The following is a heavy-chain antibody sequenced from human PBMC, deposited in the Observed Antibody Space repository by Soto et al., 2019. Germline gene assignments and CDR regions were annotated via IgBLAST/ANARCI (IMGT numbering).Heavy chain of an antibody. CDR2: ITDNGGST. D-gene: IGHD4-17*01. J-gene: IGHJ4*02. CDR1: GFTFSRDG. CDR3: AKERATTAAFDY. Sequence: SGGSLRLSCAASGFTFSRDGMSWVRQAPGKGLEWVSLITDNGGSTYYADSVKGRFTISRDNTKNTLFLQMNSLRAEDTAVYYCAKERATTAAFDYWGQGALATVYS. V-gene: IGHV3-23*01.